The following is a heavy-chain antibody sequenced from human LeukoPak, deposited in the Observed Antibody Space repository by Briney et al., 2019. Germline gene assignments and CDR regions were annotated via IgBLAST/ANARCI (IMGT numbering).Heavy chain of an antibody. J-gene: IGHJ4*02. Sequence: PGGSLRLSCAASGFTVSHNYMTWVRQAPGKGLEWVSAIYSGGSAYYADSVKGRFTISRDNSKNTLYLQMNSLRAEDTAVYYCARVGASWYTFDYWGQGTLVTVSS. D-gene: IGHD6-13*01. CDR2: IYSGGSA. V-gene: IGHV3-53*01. CDR3: ARVGASWYTFDY. CDR1: GFTVSHNY.